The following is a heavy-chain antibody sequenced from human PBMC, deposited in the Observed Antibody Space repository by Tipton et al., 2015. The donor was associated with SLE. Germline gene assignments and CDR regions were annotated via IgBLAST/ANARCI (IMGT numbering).Heavy chain of an antibody. J-gene: IGHJ3*02. Sequence: GSLRLSCAASGFSFSSYAMNWVRQAPGKGLEWVSVIYSSGNSTYYADSVRGRFTISRDNSKNTLFLQMNSLRPEDTAVYYCAKDQTAASYAFDMWGQGTMVTVSS. V-gene: IGHV3-23*03. CDR2: IYSSGNST. CDR1: GFSFSSYA. CDR3: AKDQTAASYAFDM. D-gene: IGHD6-25*01.